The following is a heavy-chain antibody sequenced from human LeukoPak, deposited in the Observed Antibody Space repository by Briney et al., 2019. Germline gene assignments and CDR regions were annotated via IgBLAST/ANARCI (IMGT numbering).Heavy chain of an antibody. Sequence: SETLSLTCTVSGGSISSYYWSWIRQPPGKGLEWIGYIYYSGSTNYTPSLKSRVTISVDTSKNQFSLKLSSVTAADTAVYYCARAGGYSGYDQNGYYFDYWGQGTLVTVSS. V-gene: IGHV4-59*08. J-gene: IGHJ4*02. CDR1: GGSISSYY. CDR2: IYYSGST. CDR3: ARAGGYSGYDQNGYYFDY. D-gene: IGHD5-12*01.